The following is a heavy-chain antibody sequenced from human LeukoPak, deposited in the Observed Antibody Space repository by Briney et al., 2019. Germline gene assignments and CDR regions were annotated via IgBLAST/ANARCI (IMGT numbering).Heavy chain of an antibody. V-gene: IGHV4-59*12. D-gene: IGHD6-19*01. Sequence: SETLSLTCTVSGGSISSYYWSWIRQPPGKGLEWIGYIYHSGSTYYNPSLKSRVTISVDRSKNQFSLKLSSVTAADAAVYYCARPNQWLVPYFFDSWGQGYMVTVSS. J-gene: IGHJ4*02. CDR1: GGSISSYY. CDR2: IYHSGST. CDR3: ARPNQWLVPYFFDS.